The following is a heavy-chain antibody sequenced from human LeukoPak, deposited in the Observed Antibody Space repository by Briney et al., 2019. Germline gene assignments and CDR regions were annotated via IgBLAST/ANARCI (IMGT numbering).Heavy chain of an antibody. Sequence: PGGSLRLSCAAPGFTFSSYWMHWVRQAPGKGLVRVSRINSDGSSTSYADSVKGRFTISRDNAKNTLYLQMNSLRAEDTAVYYCARDGWSTQLIDYWGQGTLVTVSS. CDR3: ARDGWSTQLIDY. CDR2: INSDGSST. D-gene: IGHD6-19*01. V-gene: IGHV3-74*01. CDR1: GFTFSSYW. J-gene: IGHJ4*02.